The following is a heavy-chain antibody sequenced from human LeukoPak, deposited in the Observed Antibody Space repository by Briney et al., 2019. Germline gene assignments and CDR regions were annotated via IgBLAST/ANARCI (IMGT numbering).Heavy chain of an antibody. J-gene: IGHJ4*02. V-gene: IGHV3-23*01. CDR3: AKSRARREGSSGSIDY. CDR1: GFTFSSFA. D-gene: IGHD3-22*01. CDR2: NSGSGSMT. Sequence: GGSLRLSCAASGFTFSSFAMGWVRQAPGKGLEWVSANSGSGSMTYYADSVKGRFTVSRDNSKITLYLQMNSLRAEDTAVYYCAKSRARREGSSGSIDYWGQGTLVTVSS.